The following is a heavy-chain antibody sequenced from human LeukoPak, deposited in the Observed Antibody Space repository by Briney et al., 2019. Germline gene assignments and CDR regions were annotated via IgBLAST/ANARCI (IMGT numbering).Heavy chain of an antibody. CDR1: GFTFSSYA. V-gene: IGHV3-23*01. CDR2: ISGSGAST. Sequence: GGSLRLSCAASGFTFSSYAMTWVRQAPGKGLEWVSAISGSGASTYYADSVRGRFTISRDNAKNTVYLQMNSLRAEDTAVYYCAKDLAYSGYAPLDYWGQGTLVTVSS. CDR3: AKDLAYSGYAPLDY. J-gene: IGHJ4*02. D-gene: IGHD5-12*01.